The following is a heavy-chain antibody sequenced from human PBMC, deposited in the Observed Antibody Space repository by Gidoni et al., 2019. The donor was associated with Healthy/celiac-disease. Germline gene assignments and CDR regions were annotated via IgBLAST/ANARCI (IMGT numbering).Heavy chain of an antibody. CDR1: GFSLSPSGVG. V-gene: IGHV2-5*02. CDR3: AQTPYDYIWGSYRYTGAWFDP. CDR2: IYWDDDK. D-gene: IGHD3-16*02. J-gene: IGHJ5*02. Sequence: QITLKESGPTLVKPTQTLTLTCTFSGFSLSPSGVGVGWIRQPPGKALEWLALIYWDDDKRYSPSLKSRLTITKDTSKNQVVLTMTNMDPVDTATYYCAQTPYDYIWGSYRYTGAWFDPWGQGTLVTVSS.